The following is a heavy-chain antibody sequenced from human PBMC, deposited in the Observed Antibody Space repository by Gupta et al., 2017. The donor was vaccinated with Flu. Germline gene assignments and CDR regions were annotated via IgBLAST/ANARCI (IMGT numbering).Heavy chain of an antibody. Sequence: EVQLVESGGGSVQPGGSLTLSCAASGFTLRDYWMHWVRQAPGKGLVWVTRISIDGSGTNYADSVKGRFTVSRDNAKNTLFLQMNSLRAEDTAVYYCAADRDRSGYYYAFDIWGQGTTVIVSS. CDR2: ISIDGSGT. V-gene: IGHV3-74*01. J-gene: IGHJ3*02. D-gene: IGHD3-22*01. CDR1: GFTLRDYW. CDR3: AADRDRSGYYYAFDI.